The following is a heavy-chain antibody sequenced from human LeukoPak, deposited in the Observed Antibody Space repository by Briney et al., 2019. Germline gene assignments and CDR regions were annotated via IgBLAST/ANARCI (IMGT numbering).Heavy chain of an antibody. CDR1: GFTFSSYW. D-gene: IGHD3-22*01. J-gene: IGHJ4*02. V-gene: IGHV3-7*03. Sequence: PGGSLRLSCAASGFTFSSYWMSWVRQAPGKGLEWVANIKQDGSEKYYVDSVKGRFTISRDNAKNSLYLQMNSLRAEDTAVYYCARGDIQGRYDSSGYRHWGQGTLVTVSS. CDR2: IKQDGSEK. CDR3: ARGDIQGRYDSSGYRH.